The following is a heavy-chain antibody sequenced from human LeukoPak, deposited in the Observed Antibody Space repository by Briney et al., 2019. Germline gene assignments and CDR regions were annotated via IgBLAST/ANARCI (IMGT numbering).Heavy chain of an antibody. Sequence: GGSLRLSCTVSGFTVSSNSMSWVRQAPGKGLEWVSFIYSDNTHYSDSVKGRFTISRDNAKNSLYLQMNGLRAEDTAVYYCARRPYYDILTGYSDYWGQGTLVTVSS. J-gene: IGHJ4*02. CDR1: GFTVSSNS. CDR3: ARRPYYDILTGYSDY. CDR2: IYSDNT. D-gene: IGHD3-9*01. V-gene: IGHV3-53*01.